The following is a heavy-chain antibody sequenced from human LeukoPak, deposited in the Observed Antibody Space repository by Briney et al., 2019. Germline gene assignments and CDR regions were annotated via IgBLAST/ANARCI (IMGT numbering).Heavy chain of an antibody. CDR3: TTYNSRDAFDM. V-gene: IGHV3-15*01. CDR1: GFTFSSYA. Sequence: GGSLRLSCAASGFTFSSYAMSWVRQAPGKGLEWVDRIKSRDDGGTTEFAATVKGRFTISRDDSKNTLSLQMNSLKFEDTAVYYCTTYNSRDAFDMWGRGTMVTVSP. D-gene: IGHD2/OR15-2a*01. J-gene: IGHJ3*02. CDR2: IKSRDDGGTT.